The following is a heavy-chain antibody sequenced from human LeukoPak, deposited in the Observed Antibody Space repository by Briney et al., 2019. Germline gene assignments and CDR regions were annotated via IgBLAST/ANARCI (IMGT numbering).Heavy chain of an antibody. CDR2: INAGNGDT. Sequence: GASVKVSCKASGYTFTGYYMHWVRQAPGQRLEWMGWINAGNGDTKYSHEFHDRVTLTRDTSASTAYMELSSLRSDDMAIYYCARDDYADRNRFDYWGQGTLVTVSS. D-gene: IGHD4-17*01. J-gene: IGHJ4*02. CDR1: GYTFTGYY. V-gene: IGHV1-3*03. CDR3: ARDDYADRNRFDY.